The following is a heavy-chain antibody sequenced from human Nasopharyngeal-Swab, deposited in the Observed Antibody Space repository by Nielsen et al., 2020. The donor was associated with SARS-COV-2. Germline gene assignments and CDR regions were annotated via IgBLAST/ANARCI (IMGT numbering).Heavy chain of an antibody. CDR3: ARVKGYQLLSSAAPNWFDP. CDR2: IYYSGST. CDR1: GGSISSSSYY. D-gene: IGHD2-2*01. Sequence: SETLSLTCTVSGGSISSSSYYWGWIRQPPGKGLEWIGGIYYSGSTYYNPSLKSRVTISVDTSKNQFSLKLSSVTAADTAVYYCARVKGYQLLSSAAPNWFDPWGQGTLVTVSS. V-gene: IGHV4-39*07. J-gene: IGHJ5*02.